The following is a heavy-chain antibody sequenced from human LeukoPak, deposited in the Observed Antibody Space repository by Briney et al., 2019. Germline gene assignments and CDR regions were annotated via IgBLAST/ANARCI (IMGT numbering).Heavy chain of an antibody. Sequence: PGGSLRLSCAASGFTFSSYGMHWVRQAPGKGLGWVAFIRYDGSNKYYADSVKGRFTISRDNSKNTLYLQMNSLRAEDTAVYYCAKDVSYYYGSGSFPGEYYFDYWGQGTLVTVSS. J-gene: IGHJ4*02. V-gene: IGHV3-30*02. CDR2: IRYDGSNK. D-gene: IGHD3-10*01. CDR1: GFTFSSYG. CDR3: AKDVSYYYGSGSFPGEYYFDY.